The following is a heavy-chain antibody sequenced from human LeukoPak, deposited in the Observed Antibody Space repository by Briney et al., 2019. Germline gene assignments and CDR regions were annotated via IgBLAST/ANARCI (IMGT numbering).Heavy chain of an antibody. J-gene: IGHJ6*02. CDR2: INYSGST. D-gene: IGHD2-2*02. Sequence: SETLSLTCTVSGGSISSGGYYWSWIRPHPGKGLEWIGYINYSGSTYYNPSRKGRVTISVDTSKNQFSLKLSSVTAADTAVYYCARVGLGYCSSTSCYMNYGMDVWGQGTTVTVSS. CDR1: GGSISSGGYY. CDR3: ARVGLGYCSSTSCYMNYGMDV. V-gene: IGHV4-31*03.